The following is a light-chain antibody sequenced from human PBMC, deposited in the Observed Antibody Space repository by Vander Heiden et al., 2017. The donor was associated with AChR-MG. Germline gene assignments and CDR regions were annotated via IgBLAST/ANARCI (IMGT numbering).Light chain of an antibody. CDR1: GGSIASND. Sequence: NFVLTQPHSVSASPGKTVTISCTRSGGSIASNDVQWYQQRPGSAPTTVIFEDNHRPSGVPDRFSGSIDSSSNSASLIISGLKTEDEADYYCQSYDDTNHGVFGGGTKLTVL. J-gene: IGLJ2*01. V-gene: IGLV6-57*03. CDR3: QSYDDTNHGV. CDR2: EDN.